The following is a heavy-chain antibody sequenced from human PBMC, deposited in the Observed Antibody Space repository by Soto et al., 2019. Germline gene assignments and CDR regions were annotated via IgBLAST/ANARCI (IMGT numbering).Heavy chain of an antibody. V-gene: IGHV5-51*01. CDR2: IYPGDSDT. CDR1: GYSFTSYW. CDR3: ARIGSEYYYGSGSYYYYYMDV. Sequence: GESPKISCKGSGYSFTSYWIGWVRQMPGKGLEWMGIIYPGDSDTRYSPSFQGQVTISADKSISTAYLQWSSLKASDTAMYYCARIGSEYYYGSGSYYYYYMDVWGKGTTVTVSS. J-gene: IGHJ6*03. D-gene: IGHD3-10*01.